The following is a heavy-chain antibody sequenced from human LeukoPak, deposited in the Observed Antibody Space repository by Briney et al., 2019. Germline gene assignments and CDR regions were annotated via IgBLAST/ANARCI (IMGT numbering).Heavy chain of an antibody. J-gene: IGHJ6*02. Sequence: PGGSLRLSCAASGFTFSDYYMSWIRQAPGKGLEWDSYISSSGSTIYYADSVKGRFTISRDNAKNSLYLQMNSLRAEDTAVYYCARDTMVRGVIVDYYYGMDVWGQGTTVTVSS. CDR2: ISSSGSTI. CDR1: GFTFSDYY. V-gene: IGHV3-11*01. D-gene: IGHD3-10*01. CDR3: ARDTMVRGVIVDYYYGMDV.